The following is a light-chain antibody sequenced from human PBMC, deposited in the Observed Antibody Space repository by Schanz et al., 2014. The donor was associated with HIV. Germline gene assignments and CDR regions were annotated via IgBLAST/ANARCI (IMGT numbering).Light chain of an antibody. CDR3: HHYGDSRGT. Sequence: EIVLTQSPGTLSLSPGERATLSCRASQSINNNYLTWYQQTPGQAPRLLIYGASSRAPGIPERFSGWGSGTDFTLTISRLEPDDFAVYYCHHYGDSRGTFGGGTEVDI. CDR1: QSINNNY. CDR2: GAS. J-gene: IGKJ4*02. V-gene: IGKV3-20*01.